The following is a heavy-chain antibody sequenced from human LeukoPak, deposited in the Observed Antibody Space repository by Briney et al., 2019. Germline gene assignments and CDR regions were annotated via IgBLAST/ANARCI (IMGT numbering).Heavy chain of an antibody. CDR2: IYSGGNT. V-gene: IGHV3-53*01. CDR3: ARLVATTGRLYFDY. D-gene: IGHD1-1*01. J-gene: IGHJ4*02. CDR1: GFIVSSNY. Sequence: PGGSLRLSCAASGFIVSSNYMGWVRQAPGKGLEYVSVIYSGGNTYYGGSVKSRFTISRDNSKNTIYLQMNSLRAEDTAVFYCARLVATTGRLYFDYWGQGNLVTVSS.